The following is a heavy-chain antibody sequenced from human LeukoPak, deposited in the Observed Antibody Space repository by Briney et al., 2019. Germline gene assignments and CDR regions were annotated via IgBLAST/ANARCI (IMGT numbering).Heavy chain of an antibody. D-gene: IGHD4-17*01. CDR3: AASYGDYDFDY. V-gene: IGHV3-21*01. Sequence: GGSLRLSCAASGFTFSSYSMIWVRQAPGKGLEWVSSISSSSSYIYYADSVKGRFTISRDNAKNSLYLQMNSLRAEDTAVYYCAASYGDYDFDYWGQGTLVTVSS. CDR1: GFTFSSYS. CDR2: ISSSSSYI. J-gene: IGHJ4*02.